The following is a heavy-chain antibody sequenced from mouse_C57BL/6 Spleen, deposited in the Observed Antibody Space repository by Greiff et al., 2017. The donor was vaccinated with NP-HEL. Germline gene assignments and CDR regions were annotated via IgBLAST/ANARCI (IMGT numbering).Heavy chain of an antibody. Sequence: VQLQQPGAELVKPGASVKMSCKASGYTFTSYWITWVKQRPGQGLAWIGDIYPGSGSTNYNEKFKSKATLTVDTSSSTAYMQLSSLTSEDSAVYYCARYDYDGTLYAMDYWGQGTSVTVSS. D-gene: IGHD2-4*01. CDR1: GYTFTSYW. J-gene: IGHJ4*01. CDR3: ARYDYDGTLYAMDY. CDR2: IYPGSGST. V-gene: IGHV1-55*01.